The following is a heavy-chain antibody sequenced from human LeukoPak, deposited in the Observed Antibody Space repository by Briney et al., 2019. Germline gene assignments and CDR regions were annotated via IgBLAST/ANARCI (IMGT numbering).Heavy chain of an antibody. J-gene: IGHJ4*02. CDR2: IYPGNSDT. D-gene: IGHD3-3*01. V-gene: IGHV5-51*01. CDR1: GYTFTDYW. CDR3: ATSLRIVGVATTYDY. Sequence: GESLKISCKVSGYTFTDYWIGWLRQMPGKGLEWMGIIYPGNSDTIYSPSFQGQVTISADKSITTAYLQWSSLKASDTARYFCATSLRIVGVATTYDYWGQGTLVTVSS.